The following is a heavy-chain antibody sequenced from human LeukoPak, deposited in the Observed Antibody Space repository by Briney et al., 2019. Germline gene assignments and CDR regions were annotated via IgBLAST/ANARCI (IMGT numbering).Heavy chain of an antibody. CDR2: ISGSGGST. CDR1: GFTFSNFA. CDR3: AKGRRGYSYGWVDY. J-gene: IGHJ4*02. Sequence: GGSLRLSCVASGFTFSNFAMSWVRQTLGKGLEWVSGISGSGGSTYYADSVKGRFTISRDNSKNTLYLQMNSLRAEDTAVYYCAKGRRGYSYGWVDYWGQGTLATVPS. D-gene: IGHD5-18*01. V-gene: IGHV3-23*01.